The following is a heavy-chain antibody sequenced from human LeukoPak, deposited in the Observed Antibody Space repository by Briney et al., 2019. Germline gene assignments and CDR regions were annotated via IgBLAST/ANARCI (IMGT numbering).Heavy chain of an antibody. D-gene: IGHD5-18*01. CDR3: ARAAIGGSFRSWFDP. Sequence: GESLRISCKASAYSFSSYWIIWVRQMPGKRLEWMGRIDPSDSYSDYSPSFQGHVTISADKSISTAYLQWSSLEASDSAMYYCARAAIGGSFRSWFDPWGQGTLVTVSS. CDR1: AYSFSSYW. J-gene: IGHJ5*02. CDR2: IDPSDSYS. V-gene: IGHV5-10-1*01.